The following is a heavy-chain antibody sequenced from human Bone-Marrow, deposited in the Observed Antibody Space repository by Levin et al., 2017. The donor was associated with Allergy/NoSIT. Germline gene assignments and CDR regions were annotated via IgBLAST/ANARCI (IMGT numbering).Heavy chain of an antibody. CDR2: INPVSGFS. J-gene: IGHJ4*02. Sequence: GASVKVSCTASGYTLTDYYLHWFRQAPGLGLEWIGRINPVSGFSDYAQKFRGRVTVTRDTSISSVYLEIRSLTSDDSAVYYCARPGGQVGIVVAGFHYWGQGTLVTVSS. V-gene: IGHV1-2*06. CDR1: GYTLTDYY. CDR3: ARPGGQVGIVVAGFHY. D-gene: IGHD2-15*01.